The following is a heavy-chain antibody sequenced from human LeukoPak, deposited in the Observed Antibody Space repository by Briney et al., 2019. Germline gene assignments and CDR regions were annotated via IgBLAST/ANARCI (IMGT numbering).Heavy chain of an antibody. CDR2: IIPIFGTA. CDR3: ARDSSEFRNLIPH. CDR1: GGTFSSYA. V-gene: IGHV1-69*13. J-gene: IGHJ1*01. D-gene: IGHD1-14*01. Sequence: GASVKVSCKASGGTFSSYAISWVRQAPGQGLEWMGGIIPIFGTANYAQKFQGRVTITADESTSTAYMELSSLRSEDTAVYYCARDSSEFRNLIPHWGQGTLVTVSS.